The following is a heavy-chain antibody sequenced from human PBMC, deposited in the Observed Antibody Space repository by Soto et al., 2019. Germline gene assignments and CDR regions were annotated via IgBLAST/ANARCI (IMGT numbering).Heavy chain of an antibody. J-gene: IGHJ6*02. D-gene: IGHD3-3*01. Sequence: SQTLSLTCVMSGDSVSSNSAAWDWIRPSPSRGLEWLGRTYYRSKWYNDYAVSVKSRITINPDTSKNQFSLQLNSVTPEDTAVYYCARASLGPYDFWSGYISMDVWGQGTTVTVSS. CDR2: TYYRSKWYN. V-gene: IGHV6-1*01. CDR1: GDSVSSNSAA. CDR3: ARASLGPYDFWSGYISMDV.